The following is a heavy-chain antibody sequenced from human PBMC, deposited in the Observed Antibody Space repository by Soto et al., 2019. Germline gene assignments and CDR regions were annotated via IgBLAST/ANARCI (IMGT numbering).Heavy chain of an antibody. V-gene: IGHV3-11*01. CDR1: GFTFSDYY. CDR3: ARDGIVVVVAANWFDP. D-gene: IGHD2-15*01. J-gene: IGHJ5*02. Sequence: VGSLRLSCAASGFTFSDYYMSWIRQAPGKGLEWVSYISSSGSTIYYADSVKGRFTISRDNAKNSLYLQMNSLRAEDTAVYYCARDGIVVVVAANWFDPWVQGTLVTVSS. CDR2: ISSSGSTI.